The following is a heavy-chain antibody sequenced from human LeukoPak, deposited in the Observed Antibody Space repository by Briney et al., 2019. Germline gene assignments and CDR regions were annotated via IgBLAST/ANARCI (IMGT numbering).Heavy chain of an antibody. CDR1: GFTFAEYT. J-gene: IGHJ4*02. V-gene: IGHV3-43*01. D-gene: IGHD6-19*01. CDR2: ISWNGARI. CDR3: VKDLVAASENVRGWYPMDY. Sequence: GGSLRLSCAASGFTFAEYTMHWVRQAPGKGLEWVSLISWNGARIHYGDSVKGRFTISRDNSKNSLYLQMNSLRTEDTALYCCVKDLVAASENVRGWYPMDYWGQGTLVTVSS.